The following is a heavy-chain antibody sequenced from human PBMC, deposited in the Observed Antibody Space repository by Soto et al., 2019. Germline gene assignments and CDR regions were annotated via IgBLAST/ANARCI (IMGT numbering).Heavy chain of an antibody. Sequence: EVQLLESGGGLVQPGGSLRLSCAASGFTFSSFDMSWVRQAPGKGLEWVSAISGSGDKTYYAGSVEGRFTISRDNSKNTLSLQMNSLRAEDTAVYYCAKAVRWIEYGGDAFDMWGQGTLVIVSS. D-gene: IGHD3-16*01. CDR2: ISGSGDKT. CDR3: AKAVRWIEYGGDAFDM. V-gene: IGHV3-23*01. CDR1: GFTFSSFD. J-gene: IGHJ3*02.